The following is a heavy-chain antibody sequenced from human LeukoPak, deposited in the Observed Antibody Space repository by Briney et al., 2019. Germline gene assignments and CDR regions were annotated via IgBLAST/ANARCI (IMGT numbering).Heavy chain of an antibody. Sequence: GGSLRLSCAASGFTLSSSAMSWVRQAPGKGLEYVSAIATVATYYADSVKGRFTISRDNSKNTLYLQMNSLRAEDTAVYYCASRRPYYSDYWGQGTLVTVSS. CDR2: IATVAT. J-gene: IGHJ4*02. D-gene: IGHD1-14*01. CDR3: ASRRPYYSDY. V-gene: IGHV3-23*01. CDR1: GFTLSSSA.